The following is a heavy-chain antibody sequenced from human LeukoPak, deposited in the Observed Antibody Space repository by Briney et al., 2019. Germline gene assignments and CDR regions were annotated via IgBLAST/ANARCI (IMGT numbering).Heavy chain of an antibody. D-gene: IGHD3-10*01. V-gene: IGHV4-34*01. J-gene: IGHJ4*02. Sequence: SETLSLTCAVYGGSFSGYYWSWIRQPPGKGLEWIGEINHSGSTNYNPSLKSRVTISVDTSKNQFSLKLSSVTAADTAVYYCARVTPRVVLLWFGDQYYFDYWGQGTLVTVSS. CDR1: GGSFSGYY. CDR2: INHSGST. CDR3: ARVTPRVVLLWFGDQYYFDY.